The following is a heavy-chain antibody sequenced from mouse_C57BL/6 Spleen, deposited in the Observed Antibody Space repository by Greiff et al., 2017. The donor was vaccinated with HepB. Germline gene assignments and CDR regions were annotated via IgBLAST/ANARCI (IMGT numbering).Heavy chain of an antibody. J-gene: IGHJ1*03. V-gene: IGHV1-81*01. D-gene: IGHD1-1*01. CDR2: IYPRSGNT. CDR1: GYTFTSYG. CDR3: ARGDYGSSYWYFDV. Sequence: QVQLKQSGAELARPGASVKLSCKASGYTFTSYGISWVKQRTGQGLEWIGEIYPRSGNTYYNEKFKGKATLTADKSSSTAYMELRSLTSEDSAVYFCARGDYGSSYWYFDVWGTGTTVTVSS.